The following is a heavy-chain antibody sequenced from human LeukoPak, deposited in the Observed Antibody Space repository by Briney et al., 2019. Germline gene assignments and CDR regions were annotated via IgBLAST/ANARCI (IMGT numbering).Heavy chain of an antibody. D-gene: IGHD1-26*01. Sequence: GGSLRLSCAASGFTFSIYAMRWVRQAPGKGLEWVSAMTASDERTYYADSVKGRFSISRDNAKNTLYLQMTSLRVEDTAVYFCAKDFSGSYDYWGQGTLVTVSS. J-gene: IGHJ4*02. V-gene: IGHV3-23*01. CDR3: AKDFSGSYDY. CDR1: GFTFSIYA. CDR2: MTASDERT.